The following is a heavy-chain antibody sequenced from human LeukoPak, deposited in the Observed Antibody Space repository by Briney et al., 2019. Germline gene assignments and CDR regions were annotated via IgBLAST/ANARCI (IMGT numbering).Heavy chain of an antibody. CDR1: GGTFSSYA. CDR2: IIPIFGTA. J-gene: IGHJ4*02. CDR3: ASYYYGSGSYYPLDY. V-gene: IGHV1-69*01. D-gene: IGHD3-10*01. Sequence: SVKVSCKASGGTFSSYAISWVRQAPGQGLEWMGGIIPIFGTANYAQKFQGRVTITADESTSTAYMELSSLRSEDTAVYYCASYYYGSGSYYPLDYWGQGTLVTVSS.